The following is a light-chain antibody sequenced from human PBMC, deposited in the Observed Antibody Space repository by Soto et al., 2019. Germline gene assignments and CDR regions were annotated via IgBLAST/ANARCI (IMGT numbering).Light chain of an antibody. V-gene: IGKV1-5*03. CDR3: QQANSFPPT. Sequence: IQMTQSPSSLSASVGDRVTITCRASQTISSWLAWYQQKPGKAPKLLIYKASTLKSGVPSRFSGSGSGTEFTLTISSLQPEDFATYYCQQANSFPPTFGGGTKVDI. J-gene: IGKJ4*01. CDR1: QTISSW. CDR2: KAS.